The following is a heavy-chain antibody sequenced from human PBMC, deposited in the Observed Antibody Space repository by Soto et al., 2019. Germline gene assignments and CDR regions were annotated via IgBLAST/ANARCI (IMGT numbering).Heavy chain of an antibody. D-gene: IGHD3-16*01. CDR3: ARGWGLYYYYYMDV. V-gene: IGHV4-34*01. Sequence: QVQLQQWGAGLLKPSETPSLTCAVYGGSFSGYYWSWIRQPPGKGLEWIGEINHSGSTNYNPSLKSRVTISVDTSKNQFSLKLSSVTAADTAVYYCARGWGLYYYYYMDVWGKGTTVTVSS. CDR2: INHSGST. CDR1: GGSFSGYY. J-gene: IGHJ6*03.